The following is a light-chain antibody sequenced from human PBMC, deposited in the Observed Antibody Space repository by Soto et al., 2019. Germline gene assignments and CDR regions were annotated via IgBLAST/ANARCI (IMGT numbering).Light chain of an antibody. CDR3: QQANSFPLT. CDR1: QGIRSW. V-gene: IGKV1-12*01. Sequence: DIQMTQSPSYVSASVGDRVSITCRASQGIRSWLAWYQQRPGKAPKLLIYAATILQSGVPSRFSGSGSGTTFTLTINNLQPEDFASYFCQQANSFPLTFGGGTKVDIK. CDR2: AAT. J-gene: IGKJ4*01.